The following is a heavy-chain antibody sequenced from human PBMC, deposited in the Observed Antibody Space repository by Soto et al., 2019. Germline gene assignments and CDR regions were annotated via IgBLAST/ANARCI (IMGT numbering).Heavy chain of an antibody. Sequence: SATLSITCTVSGGSINMVSNSCALICESPGKGLEWIGSIYYSGITYYNPSLKSRATISVDKSKNQFSLNLDSVAAADRAVYYCVRQWGGHAYSYYYGMYVWGQGTTV. CDR3: VRQWGGHAYSYYYGMYV. CDR2: IYYSGIT. D-gene: IGHD5-12*01. V-gene: IGHV4-39*01. CDR1: GGSINMVSNS. J-gene: IGHJ6*02.